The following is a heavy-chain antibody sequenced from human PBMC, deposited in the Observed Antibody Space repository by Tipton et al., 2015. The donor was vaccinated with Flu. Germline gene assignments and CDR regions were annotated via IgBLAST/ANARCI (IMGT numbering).Heavy chain of an antibody. CDR3: ARRDYSNYVSEPKNWFDP. J-gene: IGHJ5*02. CDR2: INHSGST. CDR1: GGSFSGYY. D-gene: IGHD4-11*01. V-gene: IGHV4-34*01. Sequence: TLSLTCAVYGGSFSGYYWSWIRQPPGKGLEWIGEINHSGSTNYNPSPKSRVTISEDTARNQFSLKLGSVTAADTAVYYCARRDYSNYVSEPKNWFDPWGQGTLVTVSS.